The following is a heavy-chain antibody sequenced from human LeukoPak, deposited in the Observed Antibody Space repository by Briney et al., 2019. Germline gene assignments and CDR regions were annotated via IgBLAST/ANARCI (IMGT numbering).Heavy chain of an antibody. J-gene: IGHJ4*02. CDR3: ARGGGLWSGYYLDY. CDR1: GGSISSYY. CDR2: IYYSGST. Sequence: SETLSLTCTVSGGSISSYYWSWIRQPPGKGLEWIGYIYYSGSTNYNPSLKSRVTISVDTSKNQFSLKLSSVTAADTAVYYCARGGGLWSGYYLDYWGQGTLVTVSS. V-gene: IGHV4-59*01. D-gene: IGHD3-3*01.